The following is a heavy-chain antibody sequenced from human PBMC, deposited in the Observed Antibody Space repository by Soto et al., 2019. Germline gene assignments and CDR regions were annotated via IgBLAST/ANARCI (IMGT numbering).Heavy chain of an antibody. CDR1: GFTFSSYW. V-gene: IGHV3-74*01. CDR3: VRVAYGDLGG. Sequence: EVQLVESGGGLVQPGGSLRLSCAASGFTFSSYWMHWVRQAPGKGLVWVSRIKSDGSDTSYADSVKGRFTISRDNAKNTLYRQMSSLRAVDTAVYYCVRVAYGDLGGWGQGTLVTVSS. J-gene: IGHJ4*02. CDR2: IKSDGSDT. D-gene: IGHD4-17*01.